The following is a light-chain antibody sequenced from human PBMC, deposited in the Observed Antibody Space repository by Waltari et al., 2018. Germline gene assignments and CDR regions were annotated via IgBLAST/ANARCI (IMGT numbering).Light chain of an antibody. J-gene: IGKJ2*01. V-gene: IGKV1D-12*01. CDR3: QQANSFSYT. CDR1: QDISSW. Sequence: DIQMTQSPSSVSASVGDRVTITCRASQDISSWLAWYQQKPGKAPELLIYSSSTLHFGVPSRFSGSRSGTEFSLTITGLQPDDSATYFCQQANSFSYTYGQGTKLDI. CDR2: SSS.